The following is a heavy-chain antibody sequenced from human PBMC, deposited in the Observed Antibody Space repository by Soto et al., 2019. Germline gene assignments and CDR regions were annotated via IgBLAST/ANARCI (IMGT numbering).Heavy chain of an antibody. CDR3: ARDGYYCSGGSCYSIPQHYYYYGMDV. CDR1: GFTFSSYW. CDR2: INWNGGST. D-gene: IGHD2-15*01. Sequence: GGSLRLSCAASGFTFSSYWMSWVRQAPGKGLEWVSGINWNGGSTGYADSVKGRFTISRDNAKNSLYLQMNSLRAEDTAVYYCARDGYYCSGGSCYSIPQHYYYYGMDVWGQGTTVTVSS. V-gene: IGHV3-20*04. J-gene: IGHJ6*02.